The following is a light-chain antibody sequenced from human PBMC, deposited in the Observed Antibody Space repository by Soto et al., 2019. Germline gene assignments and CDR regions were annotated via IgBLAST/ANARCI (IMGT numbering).Light chain of an antibody. J-gene: IGKJ1*01. CDR1: QSVSSSY. V-gene: IGKV3-20*01. CDR3: QHYGSSTWT. Sequence: EIVLTQSPGTLSLSPWERATLSCRASQSVSSSYLAWYQQKPGQAPGLLIYGASSRATGIPDRFSGSGSGTDFTLTISRLEPEDFAVYYCQHYGSSTWTFGQGTKVEIK. CDR2: GAS.